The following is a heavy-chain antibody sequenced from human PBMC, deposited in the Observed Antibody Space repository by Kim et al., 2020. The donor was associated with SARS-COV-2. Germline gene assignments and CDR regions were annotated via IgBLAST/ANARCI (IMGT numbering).Heavy chain of an antibody. Sequence: SQPLSLTCTVSGGSISSYYWSWIRQPPGKGLEWIGYIYYSGSTNYNPSLKSRVTISVDTSKNQFSLKLSSVTAADTAVYYCARSQDRWLASLFDPWGQGT. J-gene: IGHJ5*02. D-gene: IGHD6-19*01. CDR2: IYYSGST. CDR1: GGSISSYY. V-gene: IGHV4-59*13. CDR3: ARSQDRWLASLFDP.